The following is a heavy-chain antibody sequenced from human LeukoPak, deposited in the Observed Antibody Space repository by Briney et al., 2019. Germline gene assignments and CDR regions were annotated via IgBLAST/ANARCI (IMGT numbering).Heavy chain of an antibody. J-gene: IGHJ4*02. V-gene: IGHV5-51*01. CDR3: ARVVVLAAVTPDYFDY. CDR1: GYSFTSYW. Sequence: GESLKISCKGSGYSFTSYWIGWVRQMPGKGLEWIGIIYPGDSDTRYSPSFQGQVTISADKSISTAYLQWSSLKTSDTAMYYCARVVVLAAVTPDYFDYWGQGTLVTVSS. CDR2: IYPGDSDT. D-gene: IGHD2-15*01.